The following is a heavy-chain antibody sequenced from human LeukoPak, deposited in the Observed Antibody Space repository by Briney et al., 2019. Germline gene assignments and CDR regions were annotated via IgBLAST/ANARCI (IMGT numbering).Heavy chain of an antibody. J-gene: IGHJ4*02. CDR1: GFTFSSYA. CDR3: ARDWQLDY. Sequence: GRSLRLSCAASGFTFSSYALYWVRQAPGKGLEGVAVISYDGSNQYYIDSVKGRFTISRDNSKSTLFLQMNSLRAEDTDVYYCARDWQLDYWGQGTLVTVSS. V-gene: IGHV3-30-3*01. CDR2: ISYDGSNQ.